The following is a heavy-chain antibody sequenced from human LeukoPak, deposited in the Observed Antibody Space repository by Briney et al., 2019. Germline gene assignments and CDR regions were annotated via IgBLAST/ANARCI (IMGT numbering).Heavy chain of an antibody. CDR2: INTNTGNP. V-gene: IGHV7-4-1*02. CDR3: ARERDFMITFGGVIVHDAFDI. Sequence: ASVKVSCKASGYTFTNYAMNWVRQAPGQGLEWMGWINTNTGNPTYTQGFTGRFVFSLDTSVSTAYLQMSSLKAEDTAVYYCARERDFMITFGGVIVHDAFDIWGQGTMVTVSS. D-gene: IGHD3-16*02. J-gene: IGHJ3*02. CDR1: GYTFTNYA.